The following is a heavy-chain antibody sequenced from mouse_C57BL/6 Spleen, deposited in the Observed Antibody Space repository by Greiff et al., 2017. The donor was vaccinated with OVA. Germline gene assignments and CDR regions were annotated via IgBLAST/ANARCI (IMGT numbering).Heavy chain of an antibody. V-gene: IGHV1-81*01. J-gene: IGHJ1*03. CDR1: GYTFTSYG. CDR2: IYPRSGNT. D-gene: IGHD4-1*01. Sequence: VKLQESGAELARPGASVKLSCKASGYTFTSYGISWVKQRTGQGLEWIGEIYPRSGNTYYNEKFKGKATLTADKSSSTAYMELRSLTSEDSAVYFCASNWDGGYFDVWGTGTTVTVSS. CDR3: ASNWDGGYFDV.